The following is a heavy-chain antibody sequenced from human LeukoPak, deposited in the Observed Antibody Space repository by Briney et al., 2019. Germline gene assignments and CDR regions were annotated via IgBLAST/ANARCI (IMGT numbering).Heavy chain of an antibody. CDR3: ASGITIFGVAYPTYFDY. V-gene: IGHV4-59*01. D-gene: IGHD3-3*01. CDR1: GGSISSYY. J-gene: IGHJ4*02. CDR2: IYYSGST. Sequence: SETLSLTCTVSGGSISSYYWSWIRQPPGKGLEWIGYIYYSGSTNYNPSLKSRVTISVDTSKNQFSLRLSSVTAADTAVYYCASGITIFGVAYPTYFDYWGQGTLVTVSS.